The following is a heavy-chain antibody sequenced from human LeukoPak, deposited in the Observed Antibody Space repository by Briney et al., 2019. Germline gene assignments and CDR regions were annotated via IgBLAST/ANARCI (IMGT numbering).Heavy chain of an antibody. V-gene: IGHV3-74*01. Sequence: GGSLRLSCAASGFTFSSYWMHWVRQAPGKGLVWVSRINSDGSSTSYADSVKGRFTISRDNAKNTLYLRMNSLRAEDTAVYYCARGLYSSSYNDYWGQGTLVTVSS. CDR3: ARGLYSSSYNDY. D-gene: IGHD6-6*01. CDR2: INSDGSST. J-gene: IGHJ4*02. CDR1: GFTFSSYW.